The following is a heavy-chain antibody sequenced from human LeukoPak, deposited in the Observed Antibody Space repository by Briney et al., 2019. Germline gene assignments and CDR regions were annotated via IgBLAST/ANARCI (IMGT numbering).Heavy chain of an antibody. Sequence: PGGSLRLSCAASGFTFNNYAMSWVRQAPGKGLEWVSTIGFGDDSAYYADSVKGRFTISRDNSKNTLYLQVNYLRAEDTAVYYCAKDPTSVGGRHDWLLDSWGQGTLVTVSS. CDR3: AKDPTSVGGRHDWLLDS. CDR2: IGFGDDSA. CDR1: GFTFNNYA. V-gene: IGHV3-23*01. J-gene: IGHJ5*02. D-gene: IGHD3-9*01.